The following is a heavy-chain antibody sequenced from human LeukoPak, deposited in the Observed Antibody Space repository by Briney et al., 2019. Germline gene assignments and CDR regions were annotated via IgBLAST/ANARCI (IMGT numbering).Heavy chain of an antibody. D-gene: IGHD2-2*01. V-gene: IGHV1-69*13. Sequence: ASVKVSCKASGGTFSSYAISWVRQAPGQGLEWMGGIIPIFGTANYAQKFQGGVTITADESTSTAYMELSSLRSEDTAVYYCARDPEPPSYCSSTSCAGAWPTHHYWGQGTLVTVSS. CDR3: ARDPEPPSYCSSTSCAGAWPTHHY. CDR1: GGTFSSYA. J-gene: IGHJ4*02. CDR2: IIPIFGTA.